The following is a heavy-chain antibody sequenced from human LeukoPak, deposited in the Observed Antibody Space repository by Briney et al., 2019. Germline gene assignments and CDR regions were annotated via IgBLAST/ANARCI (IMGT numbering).Heavy chain of an antibody. D-gene: IGHD3-9*01. V-gene: IGHV3-15*01. CDR3: TTSAVLRYFDWLTSSST. CDR1: GFTFSNAW. Sequence: PGGSLRLSCAASGFTFSNAWMSWVRQAPGKGLEWVGRIKSKTDGGTTDYAAPVKGRFTISRDDSKNTLYLQMNSLKTEDTAVYYCTTSAVLRYFDWLTSSSTWGQGTLVTVSS. CDR2: IKSKTDGGTT. J-gene: IGHJ5*02.